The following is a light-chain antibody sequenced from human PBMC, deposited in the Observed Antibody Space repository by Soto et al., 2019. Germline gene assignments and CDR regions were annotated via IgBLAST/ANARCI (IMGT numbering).Light chain of an antibody. CDR1: QSINSN. Sequence: EIVMTQSPATLSVSPGERATLSCRASQSINSNLAWYQQKPGQAPRLLIYGASTRATGIPARFSGSGSGTDFTLTINSLQSEDFAVYYCQQYNNWRTFGQGTKLEIK. J-gene: IGKJ1*01. V-gene: IGKV3-15*01. CDR2: GAS. CDR3: QQYNNWRT.